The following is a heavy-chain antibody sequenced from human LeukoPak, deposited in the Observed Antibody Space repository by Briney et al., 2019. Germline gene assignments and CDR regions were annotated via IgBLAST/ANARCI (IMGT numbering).Heavy chain of an antibody. D-gene: IGHD2-2*01. CDR1: GFTFDDYA. Sequence: GRSLRLSCAASGFTFDDYAMHWVRQAPGKGLEWVSGISWNSDIIGYADSVKGRFTISRDSAKNSLYLQMNSLRPEDTAFYYCAKDIRSIEVPPDAMDVWGQGTTVTVSS. J-gene: IGHJ6*02. CDR2: ISWNSDII. CDR3: AKDIRSIEVPPDAMDV. V-gene: IGHV3-9*01.